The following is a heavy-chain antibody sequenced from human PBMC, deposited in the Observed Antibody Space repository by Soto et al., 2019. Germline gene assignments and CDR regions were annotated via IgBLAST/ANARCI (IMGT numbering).Heavy chain of an antibody. J-gene: IGHJ6*02. V-gene: IGHV5-10-1*01. CDR2: IDPSDSYT. Sequence: GEYLKISCKGSGYSFTSYWISWVRQMPGKGLEWMGRIDPSDSYTNYSPSFQGHVTISADKSISTAYLQWSSLKASDTAMYYCANLAAAGLGDYYYGMDVWGQGTTVTVSS. CDR3: ANLAAAGLGDYYYGMDV. D-gene: IGHD6-13*01. CDR1: GYSFTSYW.